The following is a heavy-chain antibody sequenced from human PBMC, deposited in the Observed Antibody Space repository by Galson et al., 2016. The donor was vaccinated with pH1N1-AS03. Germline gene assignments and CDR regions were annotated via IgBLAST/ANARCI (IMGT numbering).Heavy chain of an antibody. CDR1: GFTFRVYT. CDR2: IDSGATTI. Sequence: AGWSLRLSCAASGFTFRVYTMHWVRHVPGKGLVWVSRIDSGATTITHVDSVKGRFTIPRDNGRNTLYLQMTDLRADYTALYYCARSTEGSFDYWGQGFLVTVSS. J-gene: IGHJ4*02. V-gene: IGHV3-74*03. CDR3: ARSTEGSFDY.